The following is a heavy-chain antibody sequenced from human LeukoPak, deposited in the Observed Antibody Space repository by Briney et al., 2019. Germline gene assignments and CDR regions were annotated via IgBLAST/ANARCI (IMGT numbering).Heavy chain of an antibody. Sequence: GGSLRLSCAASGFTFSSYAMHWVRQAPGKGLEWVSVISYDGSNKYYADSVKGRFTISGDNSKNTLYLQMNSLRAEDTAVYYCARGRQQLTEYFQHGGQGTLVTVSS. J-gene: IGHJ1*01. V-gene: IGHV3-30*04. CDR2: ISYDGSNK. D-gene: IGHD6-13*01. CDR3: ARGRQQLTEYFQH. CDR1: GFTFSSYA.